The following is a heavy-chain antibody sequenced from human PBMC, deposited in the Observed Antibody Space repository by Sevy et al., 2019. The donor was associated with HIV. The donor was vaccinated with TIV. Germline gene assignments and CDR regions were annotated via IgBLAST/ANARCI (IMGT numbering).Heavy chain of an antibody. CDR2: IYYSGGT. Sequence: SETLSLTCTVSGGSISSYYWSWIRQPPGKGLEWIGYIYYSGGTNFNPSLKSRVPISVETSKNQFSLKLSSVTAADTAVYYGARGYRVVPAAIGGAFDIWGQGTMVTVSS. D-gene: IGHD2-2*01. J-gene: IGHJ3*02. CDR3: ARGYRVVPAAIGGAFDI. V-gene: IGHV4-59*01. CDR1: GGSISSYY.